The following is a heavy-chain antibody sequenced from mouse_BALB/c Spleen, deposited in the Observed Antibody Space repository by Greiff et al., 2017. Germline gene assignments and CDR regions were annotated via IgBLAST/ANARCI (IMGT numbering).Heavy chain of an antibody. V-gene: IGHV5-15*02. Sequence: EVKLVESGGGLVQPGGSRKLSCAASGFTFSDYGMAWVRQAPGKGPEWVAFISNLAYSIYYADTVTGRFTISRENAKNTLYLEMSSLRSEDTAMYYCARTARARAMDYWGQGTSVTVSS. J-gene: IGHJ4*01. CDR1: GFTFSDYG. CDR3: ARTARARAMDY. CDR2: ISNLAYSI. D-gene: IGHD3-1*01.